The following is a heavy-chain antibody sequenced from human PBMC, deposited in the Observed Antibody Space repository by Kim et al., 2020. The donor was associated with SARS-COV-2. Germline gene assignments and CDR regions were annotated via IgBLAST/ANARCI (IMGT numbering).Heavy chain of an antibody. V-gene: IGHV3-53*01. D-gene: IGHD3-16*01. J-gene: IGHJ4*02. CDR1: GFTVSSNY. Sequence: GGSLRLSCAASGFTVSSNYMSWDRQAPGKGLEWVSTIYSGGSTYYADSVKGRFTISRDNSKNTLFLQMSSLRAEDTAVYYCARDRAGLIGEWGQGTLVTVSS. CDR2: IYSGGST. CDR3: ARDRAGLIGE.